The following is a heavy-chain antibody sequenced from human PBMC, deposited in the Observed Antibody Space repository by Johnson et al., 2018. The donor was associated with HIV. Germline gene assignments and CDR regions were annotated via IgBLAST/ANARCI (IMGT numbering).Heavy chain of an antibody. CDR3: AKDLGERENDAFDI. V-gene: IGHV3-30*04. CDR1: GFTFSSYA. D-gene: IGHD1-26*01. Sequence: QVQLVESGGGVVQPGRSLRLSCAASGFTFSSYAMHWVRQAPGKGLEWVAVISSDGSNKNYADSVKGRFTISRDNSKNTLFLQMNSLRAEDTAVYYCAKDLGERENDAFDIWGQGTMVTVSS. CDR2: ISSDGSNK. J-gene: IGHJ3*02.